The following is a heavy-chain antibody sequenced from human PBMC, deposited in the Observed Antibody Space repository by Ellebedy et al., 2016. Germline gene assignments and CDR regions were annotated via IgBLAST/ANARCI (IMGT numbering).Heavy chain of an antibody. CDR2: VFHTGTT. J-gene: IGHJ3*01. V-gene: IGHV4-59*02. CDR3: AKWNGGWYAFEV. D-gene: IGHD6-19*01. CDR1: GGSVSSDY. Sequence: SETLSLTCNVSGGSVSSDYWNWIRWPPGKGLEWIGYVFHTGTTHYNPSLKSRVTMSVDTSKSQFSLRLTSVTAADTAVYYCAKWNGGWYAFEVWGQGTMVTVSS.